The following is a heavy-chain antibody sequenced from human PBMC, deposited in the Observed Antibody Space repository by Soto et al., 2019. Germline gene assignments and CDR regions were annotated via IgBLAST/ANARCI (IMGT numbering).Heavy chain of an antibody. J-gene: IGHJ3*02. CDR2: ISSSSSYT. D-gene: IGHD2-2*01. CDR3: ARVEDIVVVPAAFDI. V-gene: IGHV3-11*06. Sequence: PGGSLRLSCAASGFTFSDYYMSWIRQAPGKGLEWVSYISSSSSYTNYADSVKGRFTISRDNAKNSLYLQMNSLRAEDTAVCYCARVEDIVVVPAAFDIWGQGTMVTVSS. CDR1: GFTFSDYY.